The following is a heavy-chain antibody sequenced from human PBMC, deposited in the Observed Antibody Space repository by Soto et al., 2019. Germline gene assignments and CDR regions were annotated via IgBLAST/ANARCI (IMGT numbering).Heavy chain of an antibody. CDR2: TYTGGYT. D-gene: IGHD2-21*02. Sequence: PGGSLRLSCAASGFIVSDNYINWVRQAPGKGLEWVSVTYTGGYTYYADSVKGRFAISTDNSKNTLYLQTSSLRAEDTAVYYCAKRQSGNFGPFDYWGQGTLVTVSS. CDR1: GFIVSDNY. J-gene: IGHJ4*02. CDR3: AKRQSGNFGPFDY. V-gene: IGHV3-53*01.